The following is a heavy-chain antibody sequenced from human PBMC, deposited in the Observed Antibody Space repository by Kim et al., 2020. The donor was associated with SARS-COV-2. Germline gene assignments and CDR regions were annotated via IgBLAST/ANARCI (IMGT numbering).Heavy chain of an antibody. CDR2: IYYSGST. CDR1: GGSISSYY. J-gene: IGHJ3*02. CDR3: ARALFTGSNDYALLNDAFDI. D-gene: IGHD4-17*01. Sequence: SETLSLTCTVSGGSISSYYWSWIRQPPGKGLEWIGYIYYSGSTNYNPSLKSRVTISVDTSRNQFSLKLSSVTAADTAVYYCARALFTGSNDYALLNDAFDIWGQGTMVTVSS. V-gene: IGHV4-59*13.